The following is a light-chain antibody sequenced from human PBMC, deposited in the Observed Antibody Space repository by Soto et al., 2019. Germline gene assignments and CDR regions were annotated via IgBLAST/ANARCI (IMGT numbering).Light chain of an antibody. CDR1: SSYVGGYNY. CDR2: DVS. J-gene: IGLJ1*01. V-gene: IGLV2-11*01. Sequence: QSVLTQPRSVSGSPGQSVTISCTGTSSYVGGYNYVSWYQQHPGKAPKLMIYDVSKRPSGVPDRFSGSKSGTTASLTISGLQAEDEADYYCCSFAGSYTSYVFGTGTKVTVL. CDR3: CSFAGSYTSYV.